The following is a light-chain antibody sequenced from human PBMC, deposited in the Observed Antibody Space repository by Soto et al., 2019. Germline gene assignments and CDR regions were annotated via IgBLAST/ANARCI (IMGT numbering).Light chain of an antibody. J-gene: IGLJ3*02. V-gene: IGLV1-47*02. CDR2: SND. Sequence: QSVLTQPPSVSAAPGQKVTISCSGSNSNIEINYVYWYQQLPGTAPKLLIYSNDQRPSGVPDRFSGSKSGATASLAISGLRSDDEADYYCVSWDNSLRGRVFGGGTKLTVL. CDR3: VSWDNSLRGRV. CDR1: NSNIEINY.